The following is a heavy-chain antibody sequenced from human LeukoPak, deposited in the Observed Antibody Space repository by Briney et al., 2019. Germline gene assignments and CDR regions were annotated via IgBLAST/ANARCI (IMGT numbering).Heavy chain of an antibody. CDR2: IYTSGST. D-gene: IGHD3-9*01. CDR3: ASRKVLRYFDWLPHREDAFDI. Sequence: PSETLSLTCTVSGGSISSYYWSWIRQPAGKGLEWIGRIYTSGSTNYNPSLQSRVTMSVDTSKNQFSLKLSSVTAADTAVYYCASRKVLRYFDWLPHREDAFDIWGQGTMVTVSS. CDR1: GGSISSYY. V-gene: IGHV4-4*07. J-gene: IGHJ3*02.